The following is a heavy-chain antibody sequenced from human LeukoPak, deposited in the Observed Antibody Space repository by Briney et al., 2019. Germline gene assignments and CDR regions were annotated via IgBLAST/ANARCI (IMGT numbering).Heavy chain of an antibody. Sequence: PGGSLRLSCAASGFTFSSYWMSWVRQAPGKGLEWVAFIRYDGSNKYYADSVKGRFTISRDNSKNTLYLQMNSLRAEDTAVYYCAKDLARREDYFDYWGQGTLVTVSS. V-gene: IGHV3-30*02. J-gene: IGHJ4*02. CDR2: IRYDGSNK. CDR1: GFTFSSYW. CDR3: AKDLARREDYFDY. D-gene: IGHD6-6*01.